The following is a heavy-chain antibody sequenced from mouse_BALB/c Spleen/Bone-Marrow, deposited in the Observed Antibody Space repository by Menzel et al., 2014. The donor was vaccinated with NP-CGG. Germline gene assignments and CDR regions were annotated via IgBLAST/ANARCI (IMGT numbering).Heavy chain of an antibody. CDR1: GYSITSDYA. V-gene: IGHV3-2*02. Sequence: ESGPGLVKPSQSLSLTCTVTGYSITSDYAWNWIRQFPGNKLEWMGYISYSGSTSYNPSLKSRISITRDTSKNQFFLQLNSVTIEDTATYYCARSVYYGSSYVDYWGQGTTLTVSS. D-gene: IGHD1-1*01. J-gene: IGHJ2*01. CDR2: ISYSGST. CDR3: ARSVYYGSSYVDY.